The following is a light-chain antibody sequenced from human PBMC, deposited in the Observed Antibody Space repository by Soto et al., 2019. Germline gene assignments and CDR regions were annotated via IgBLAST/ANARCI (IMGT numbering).Light chain of an antibody. CDR2: FAS. CDR1: QSVSIN. J-gene: IGKJ4*01. V-gene: IGKV3-15*01. CDR3: QHYSKWPLT. Sequence: VMTQSPATLSVSPGERATLSCRASQSVSINLAWYQQKPGQAPRLLIYFASTMATGISARFSGSGSETEFTLTISRLQSEDFAVYYCQHYSKWPLTFGGGTKVETK.